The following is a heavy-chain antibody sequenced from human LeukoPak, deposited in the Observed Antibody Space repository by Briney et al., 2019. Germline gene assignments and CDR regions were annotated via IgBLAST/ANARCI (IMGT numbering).Heavy chain of an antibody. CDR2: IYHSGST. CDR3: ARLLTRFGEYYFDY. Sequence: SETLSLTCAVSGYSISSGYYWGWIRQPPGKGLEWIGSIYHSGSTYYNPSLKSRVTISVDTSKTQFSLKLNSVTAADTAVYYCARLLTRFGEYYFDYWGQGTLVTLSS. D-gene: IGHD3-10*02. J-gene: IGHJ4*02. CDR1: GYSISSGYY. V-gene: IGHV4-38-2*01.